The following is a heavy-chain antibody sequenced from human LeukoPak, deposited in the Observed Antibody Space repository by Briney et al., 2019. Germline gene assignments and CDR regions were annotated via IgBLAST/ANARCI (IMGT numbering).Heavy chain of an antibody. CDR3: ASRAPRYNYDRYLPIDY. CDR1: GASISNSNW. J-gene: IGHJ4*02. Sequence: PSGTLSLTCAVTGASISNSNWWTWVRQPPGKGLEWIGEIYHSGSTNYKTSLKSRATISVDKSKNQFSLKLNSMTAADTAVYYCASRAPRYNYDRYLPIDYWGQGTLVTVSS. D-gene: IGHD3-22*01. V-gene: IGHV4-4*02. CDR2: IYHSGST.